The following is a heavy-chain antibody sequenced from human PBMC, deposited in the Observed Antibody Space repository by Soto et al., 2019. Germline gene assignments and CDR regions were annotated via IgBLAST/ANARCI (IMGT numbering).Heavy chain of an antibody. V-gene: IGHV4-59*08. CDR3: ARCEYSSSHYYFDY. CDR2: IYYSGST. J-gene: IGHJ4*02. D-gene: IGHD6-6*01. Sequence: PSETLSLTCTVSGCSISSYYWSLIRQPPGKGLEWIGYIYYSGSTNYNPSLKSRVTISVDTSKNQFSLKLSSVTAADTAVYYCARCEYSSSHYYFDYWGQGTLVTVSS. CDR1: GCSISSYY.